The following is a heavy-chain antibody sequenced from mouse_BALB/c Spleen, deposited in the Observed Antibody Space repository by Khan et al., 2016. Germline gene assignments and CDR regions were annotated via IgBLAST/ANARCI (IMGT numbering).Heavy chain of an antibody. CDR1: EYTFTNYG. CDR3: ARTGDYPYYAMDY. J-gene: IGHJ4*01. D-gene: IGHD2-13*01. V-gene: IGHV9-3*02. Sequence: QIQLVQSGPELKKPGETVKISCKASEYTFTNYGMNWVKQAPGKGLKWMGWINTNTGEPTYAEEFKGRFALSLEASASTAYLQINNLKNEDSATYCCARTGDYPYYAMDYWGQGTSVTVAS. CDR2: INTNTGEP.